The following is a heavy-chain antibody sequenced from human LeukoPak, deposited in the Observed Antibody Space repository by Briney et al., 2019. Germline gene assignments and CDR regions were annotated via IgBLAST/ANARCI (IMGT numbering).Heavy chain of an antibody. D-gene: IGHD1-26*01. CDR1: GFTFSSYA. Sequence: GGSLRLSCAASGFTFSSYAMSWVRQAPGKGLEWVSVIYSGGGTYYADSVKGRFTISRDNSKNTLYLQMNSLRAEDTAVYYCARDGATTFDYWGQGTLVTVSS. V-gene: IGHV3-66*01. CDR3: ARDGATTFDY. CDR2: IYSGGGT. J-gene: IGHJ4*02.